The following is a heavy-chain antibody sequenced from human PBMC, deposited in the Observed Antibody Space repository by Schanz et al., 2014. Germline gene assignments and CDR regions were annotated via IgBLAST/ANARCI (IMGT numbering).Heavy chain of an antibody. CDR1: GFSFSSYA. Sequence: EVQLVESGGGLVQPGGSLRLSCATSGFSFSSYAINWVRQAPGKGLEWVSGISGSGASTYYADSVKGRFTMSRDNAKNSVFLQMNSLRAEDTAVYYCVRERTNYGGNSYFFDHWGQGTLVTVSS. CDR2: ISGSGAST. D-gene: IGHD2-21*02. CDR3: VRERTNYGGNSYFFDH. J-gene: IGHJ4*02. V-gene: IGHV3-23*04.